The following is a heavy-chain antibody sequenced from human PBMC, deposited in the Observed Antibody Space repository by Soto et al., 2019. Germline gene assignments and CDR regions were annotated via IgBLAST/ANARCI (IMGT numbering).Heavy chain of an antibody. D-gene: IGHD3-16*02. CDR1: GFTFSDHY. CDR3: ARGYLPGQFDY. CDR2: TRNKANSYTT. V-gene: IGHV3-72*01. Sequence: GGSLRLSCAASGFTFSDHYMDWVRQAPGKGLEWVGRTRNKANSYTTEYAASVKGRFTIARDDSKNSLYLQMNSLKTEDTAVYYCARGYLPGQFDYWGQGTLVTFYS. J-gene: IGHJ4*02.